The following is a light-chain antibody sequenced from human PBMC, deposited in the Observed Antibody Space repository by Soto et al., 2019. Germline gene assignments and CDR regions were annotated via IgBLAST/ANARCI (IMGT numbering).Light chain of an antibody. J-gene: IGKJ1*01. CDR3: QQYNNWPVA. CDR2: GAS. Sequence: EIVMTQSPATLSVSPGERATLSCRAGQSVSSTLAWYQQKPGQAPRLLIYGASPRATGIPARFSGSGSGTEFTLTISSLQSEDFAVYYCQQYNNWPVAFGQGTKVEIK. V-gene: IGKV3-15*01. CDR1: QSVSST.